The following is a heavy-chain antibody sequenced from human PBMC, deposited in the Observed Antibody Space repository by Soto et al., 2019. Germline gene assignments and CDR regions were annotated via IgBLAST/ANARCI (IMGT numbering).Heavy chain of an antibody. J-gene: IGHJ3*01. V-gene: IGHV1-46*03. CDR2: INPNGGTT. CDR3: AAFCSGGGCPPGPWN. D-gene: IGHD2-15*01. Sequence: QVVQSGAEVRKPGASVKVSCKASGYSFTTYYIHWFCQAPGQGLEWMAIINPNGGTTNYAQKFQGRVTVTRDMSASTVYMELSSLRSDDTAVYYCAAFCSGGGCPPGPWNWGRGTMVTVSS. CDR1: GYSFTTYY.